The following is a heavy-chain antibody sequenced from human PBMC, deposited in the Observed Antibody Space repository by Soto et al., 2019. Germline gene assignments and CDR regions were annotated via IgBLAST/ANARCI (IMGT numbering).Heavy chain of an antibody. V-gene: IGHV4-34*01. D-gene: IGHD2-21*02. CDR1: GGSFSGYY. J-gene: IGHJ6*02. CDR2: INHSGST. CDR3: ARSSQLVAYCGGDCYRYYYYYGMDV. Sequence: SETLSLTCAVYGGSFSGYYWGWIRQPPGKGLEWIGEINHSGSTNYNPSLKSRVTISVDTSKNQFSLKLSSVTAADTAVYYCARSSQLVAYCGGDCYRYYYYYGMDVWGQGTTVTVSS.